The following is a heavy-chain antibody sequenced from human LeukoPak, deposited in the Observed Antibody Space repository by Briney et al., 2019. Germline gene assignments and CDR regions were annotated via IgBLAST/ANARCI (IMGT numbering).Heavy chain of an antibody. D-gene: IGHD3-22*01. V-gene: IGHV3-21*01. CDR1: GFTFSSYS. Sequence: GGSLRLSCAASGFTFSSYSMNWVRQAPGKGLEWVSSISSSSSYIYYADSVKGRFTISRDNAKNSLYLQMNSLRAEDTAVYYCAKDMITMIVTYYYYYMDVWGKGTTVTISS. CDR3: AKDMITMIVTYYYYYMDV. CDR2: ISSSSSYI. J-gene: IGHJ6*03.